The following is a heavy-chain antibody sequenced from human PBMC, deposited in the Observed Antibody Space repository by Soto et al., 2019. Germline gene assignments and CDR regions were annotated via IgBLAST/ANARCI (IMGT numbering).Heavy chain of an antibody. D-gene: IGHD5-12*01. J-gene: IGHJ5*02. CDR3: ARVAGKKWLRFIGWFDP. CDR2: IYYSGST. V-gene: IGHV4-31*03. Sequence: QVQLQESGPGLVKPSQTLSLTCSVSGGSISSDGYYWSWIRQDTGEGLEWIGYIYYSGSTYYNPSLKSRVTISVDTSKNQFSLKLSSVTAADTAVYYCARVAGKKWLRFIGWFDPWGQGTLVTVSS. CDR1: GGSISSDGYY.